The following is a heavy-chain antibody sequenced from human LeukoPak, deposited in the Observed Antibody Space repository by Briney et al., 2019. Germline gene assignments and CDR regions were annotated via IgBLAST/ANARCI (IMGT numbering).Heavy chain of an antibody. CDR3: ARGLRDEERHYGYYYMDV. D-gene: IGHD3-22*01. CDR2: FYTSANT. Sequence: SDTLSLTCTVSGDSVSGYYGSWIRQPPGKGLEWIGYFYTSANTNYNPSLKSRVTMSVDTSKNQFSLKFTSVTAADTAVYYCARGLRDEERHYGYYYMDVWGKGTTVTVSS. V-gene: IGHV4-4*09. CDR1: GDSVSGYY. J-gene: IGHJ6*03.